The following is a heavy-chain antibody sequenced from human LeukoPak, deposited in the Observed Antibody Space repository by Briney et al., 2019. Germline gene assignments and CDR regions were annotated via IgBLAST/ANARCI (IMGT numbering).Heavy chain of an antibody. J-gene: IGHJ2*01. CDR3: AREVITMVRGVINWYFDL. V-gene: IGHV4-59*01. Sequence: KPSGAPALPLTGSCGPISSYFWRWIRQPPGEGLGLNVDIHYSGSTNYNPSLKSRVTISVDTSKNQFSLKLSSVTAADTAVYYCAREVITMVRGVINWYFDLWGRGTLVTVSS. CDR1: CGPISSYF. CDR2: IHYSGST. D-gene: IGHD3-10*01.